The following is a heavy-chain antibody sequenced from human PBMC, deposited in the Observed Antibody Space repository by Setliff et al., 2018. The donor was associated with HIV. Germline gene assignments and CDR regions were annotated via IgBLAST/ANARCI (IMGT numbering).Heavy chain of an antibody. CDR3: AKEGSNWYPPNYFDY. Sequence: GGSLRLSCAASGFTFSSYGMHWVRQAPGKGLEWVAVISYDGSNKYYADSVKGRFTISRDNSKNTLYLQMNSLRAEDTAVYYCAKEGSNWYPPNYFDYWGQGTLVTVSS. V-gene: IGHV3-30*18. D-gene: IGHD4-4*01. J-gene: IGHJ4*02. CDR2: ISYDGSNK. CDR1: GFTFSSYG.